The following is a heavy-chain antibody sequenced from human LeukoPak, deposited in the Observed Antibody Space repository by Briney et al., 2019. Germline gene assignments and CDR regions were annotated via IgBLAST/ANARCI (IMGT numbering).Heavy chain of an antibody. D-gene: IGHD3-3*01. CDR1: GGSISSYY. CDR2: SYYSGTT. J-gene: IGHJ4*02. Sequence: SETLSLTCTVSGGSISSYYRSWIRQPPGKGLEWIGYSYYSGTTNPHPSLKSRVTISVDPSKNQFSLRLTSVTAADTAVYYCARHGGSGSFDYWGQGTLVTVSS. V-gene: IGHV4-59*08. CDR3: ARHGGSGSFDY.